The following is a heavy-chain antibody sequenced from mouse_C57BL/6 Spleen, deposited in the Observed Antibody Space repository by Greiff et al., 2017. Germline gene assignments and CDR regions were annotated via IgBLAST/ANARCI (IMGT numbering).Heavy chain of an antibody. CDR1: GYTFTSYW. J-gene: IGHJ2*01. CDR2: IDPSDSET. D-gene: IGHD2-2*01. Sequence: QVQLQQPGAELVRPGSSVKLSCKASGYTFTSYWMHWVKQRPIQGLEWIGNIDPSDSETHYNQKFKDKATLTVDKSSSTAYMQLSSRTSEDSAVYYCARGGLRRFPYFDYWGQGTTLTVSS. CDR3: ARGGLRRFPYFDY. V-gene: IGHV1-52*01.